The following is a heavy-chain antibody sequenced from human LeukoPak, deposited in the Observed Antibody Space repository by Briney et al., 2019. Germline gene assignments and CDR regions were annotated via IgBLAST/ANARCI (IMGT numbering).Heavy chain of an antibody. CDR1: GFTFDDYG. V-gene: IGHV3-20*04. Sequence: GGSLRLSCTASGFTFDDYGMSWVRQAPGKGLEWVSGMNWNGGSTGYAVSVKGPFTISRDNSKNTLYLQMTSLRAEDTAVYYCAKGSSYYYDSSGYYPSWGQGTLVTVSS. CDR3: AKGSSYYYDSSGYYPS. J-gene: IGHJ5*02. CDR2: MNWNGGST. D-gene: IGHD3-22*01.